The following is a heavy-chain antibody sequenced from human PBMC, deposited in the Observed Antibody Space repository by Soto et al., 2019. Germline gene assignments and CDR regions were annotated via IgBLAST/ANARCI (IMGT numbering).Heavy chain of an antibody. D-gene: IGHD5-18*01. CDR1: GISTSSYW. V-gene: IGHV3-7*03. CDR3: VTGYHSDY. Sequence: VGSLRLSGAASGISTSSYWMGWVRQAPGRGLEWVASIKKDGSEKYYMDSLKGRFTISRDNALNSLYLQMNSLRAEDTAVYFCVTGYHSDYWGQGTLVTVSS. CDR2: IKKDGSEK. J-gene: IGHJ4*02.